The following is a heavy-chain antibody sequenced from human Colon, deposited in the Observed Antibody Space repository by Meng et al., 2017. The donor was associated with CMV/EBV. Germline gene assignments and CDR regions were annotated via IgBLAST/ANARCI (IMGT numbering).Heavy chain of an antibody. CDR2: IYSGGNT. V-gene: IGHV3-53*05. D-gene: IGHD4-23*01. CDR1: GFTVSTNY. J-gene: IGHJ6*02. Sequence: GGSLRLSCAASGFTVSTNYMIWVRQAPGKGLEWVAVIYSGGNTYYADSVKGRFTISRDNTKNTVYLQMNSLRAEDTAVYYCARVLAGGNSFLGFHFYYGMDVWGQGTAVTVS. CDR3: ARVLAGGNSFLGFHFYYGMDV.